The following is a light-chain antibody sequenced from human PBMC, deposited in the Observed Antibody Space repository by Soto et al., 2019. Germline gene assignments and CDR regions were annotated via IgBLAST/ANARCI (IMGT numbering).Light chain of an antibody. CDR2: STS. CDR1: TGAVTSGYS. V-gene: IGLV7-43*01. Sequence: QSVLTQEPSLTVSPGGTVTLTCASSTGAVTSGYSPNWFQQKPGQAPRALIYSTSNTHSWTPARFSGSLLGGKAALTLSGVQPEDEAEYYCLLYYGGAQNVVFGGGTKLTVL. CDR3: LLYYGGAQNVV. J-gene: IGLJ2*01.